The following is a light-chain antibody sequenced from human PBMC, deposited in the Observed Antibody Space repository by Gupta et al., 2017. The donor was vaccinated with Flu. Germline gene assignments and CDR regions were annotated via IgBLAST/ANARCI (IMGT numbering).Light chain of an antibody. V-gene: IGKV2-28*01. J-gene: IGKJ3*01. Sequence: DIVMTQSPLSLPVTPGEPASISCRSSQSLLHSNGYNYLDWYLQKPEQSPQLLIYLGSNRASGVSDRFSGSGSGRDFALKISRGEEEDVGVYYCWQALQSPVLTFGHGTKVDIK. CDR1: QSLLHSNGYNY. CDR3: WQALQSPVLT. CDR2: LGS.